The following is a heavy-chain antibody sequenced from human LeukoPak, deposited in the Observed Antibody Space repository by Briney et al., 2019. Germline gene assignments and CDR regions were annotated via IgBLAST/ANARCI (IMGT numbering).Heavy chain of an antibody. J-gene: IGHJ4*02. V-gene: IGHV1-69*06. D-gene: IGHD3-9*01. CDR1: GATFSSYA. CDR2: IIPIFGTA. CDR3: ARGGYDILTGYYKIFDY. Sequence: SVKLSCKASGATFSSYAISWVRQAPGQGLELKGVIIPIFGTANYAQKFQGRVTITADKSTSTAYMELSSLRSEDTAVYYCARGGYDILTGYYKIFDYWGQGTLVTVSS.